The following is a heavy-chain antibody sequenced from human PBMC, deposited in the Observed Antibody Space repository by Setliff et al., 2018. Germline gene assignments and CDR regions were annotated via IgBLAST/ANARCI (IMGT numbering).Heavy chain of an antibody. Sequence: GGSLRLSCAASGFTFSDYNMNWVRQAPGKGLEWLSYISSSSGTIFYADSVKGRSSISRDSAKSSLFLQMNSLRGEDTAVYYCARSRRPRRLQSDFDHWGQGTLVTVSS. CDR3: ARSRRPRRLQSDFDH. CDR2: ISSSSGTI. V-gene: IGHV3-48*01. J-gene: IGHJ4*02. D-gene: IGHD6-25*01. CDR1: GFTFSDYN.